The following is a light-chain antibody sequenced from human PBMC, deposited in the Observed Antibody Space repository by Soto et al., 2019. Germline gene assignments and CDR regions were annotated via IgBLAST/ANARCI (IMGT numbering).Light chain of an antibody. J-gene: IGLJ2*01. V-gene: IGLV2-23*02. CDR1: SSDVGSYNL. Sequence: QSALTQPASVSGSPGQSITISCTGTSSDVGSYNLVSWYQQHPGKAPKLMIYEVSKRPSGVSNRFSGSKSGNTASLTISGLHAEEEADYYCCSYAGSSTFVVFGGGTKLTVL. CDR3: CSYAGSSTFVV. CDR2: EVS.